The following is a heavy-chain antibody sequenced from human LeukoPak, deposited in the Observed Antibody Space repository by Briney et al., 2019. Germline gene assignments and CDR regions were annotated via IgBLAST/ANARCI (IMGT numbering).Heavy chain of an antibody. J-gene: IGHJ4*02. D-gene: IGHD3-22*01. Sequence: PGRSLRLSCAASGFTFSSYAMHWVRQAPGKGLEWVAVISYDGSNKYYADTVKGRFTISRDNSKNTLYLQMNSLRAEDTAVYYCARDSVYDGSGYYFDYWGQGTLVTVSS. CDR1: GFTFSSYA. CDR3: ARDSVYDGSGYYFDY. CDR2: ISYDGSNK. V-gene: IGHV3-30*01.